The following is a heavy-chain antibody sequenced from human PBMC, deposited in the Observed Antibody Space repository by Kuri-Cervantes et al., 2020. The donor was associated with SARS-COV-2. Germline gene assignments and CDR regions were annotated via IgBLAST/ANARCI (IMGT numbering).Heavy chain of an antibody. J-gene: IGHJ3*02. Sequence: GGSLRLSCAASGFTFSSYAMHWVRQAPGKGLEYVSAISSNGGSTYYADSVKGRFTISRDNSKNTLYLQMGSLRAEDMAVYYCAKDMGSGSYFSENAFDIWGQGTMVTVSS. D-gene: IGHD3-10*01. CDR1: GFTFSSYA. CDR2: ISSNGGST. V-gene: IGHV3-64*02. CDR3: AKDMGSGSYFSENAFDI.